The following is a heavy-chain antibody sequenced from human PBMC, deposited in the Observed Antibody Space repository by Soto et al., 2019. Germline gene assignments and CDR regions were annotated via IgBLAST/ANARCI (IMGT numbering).Heavy chain of an antibody. CDR1: GGSFSGYY. Sequence: QVQLQQWGAGLLKPSETLSLTCAVYGGSFSGYYWSWIRQPPGKGLEWIGEINHSGSTNYNPSLKIRVPISVDTSKNQFSLKLSSVTAADTAVYYCARERGYSYGYVSYYGMDVWGQGTTVTVSS. CDR3: ARERGYSYGYVSYYGMDV. V-gene: IGHV4-34*01. CDR2: INHSGST. J-gene: IGHJ6*02. D-gene: IGHD5-18*01.